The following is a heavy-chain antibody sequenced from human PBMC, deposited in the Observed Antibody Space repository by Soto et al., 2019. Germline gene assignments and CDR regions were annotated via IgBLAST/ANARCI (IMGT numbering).Heavy chain of an antibody. CDR1: GDSISSSTYY. D-gene: IGHD3-10*01. J-gene: IGHJ4*02. CDR2: MLYSGNT. V-gene: IGHV4-39*01. CDR3: ARHAPYGPIDY. Sequence: SETLSLTCTVSGDSISSSTYYWVWIRQSPGKGPEWIGSMLYSGNTYYNPSLKNRVTRSVDTSKNQFSLKLSSVTVADTTVYYCARHAPYGPIDYWGQGTLVTVSS.